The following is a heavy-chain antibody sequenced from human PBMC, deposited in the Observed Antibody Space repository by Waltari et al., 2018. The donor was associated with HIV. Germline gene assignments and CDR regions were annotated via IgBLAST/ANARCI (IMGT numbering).Heavy chain of an antibody. J-gene: IGHJ5*02. CDR2: IGGSGDNR. CDR1: GFSFSIYA. CDR3: TKDPVTAVGNINWFDP. D-gene: IGHD6-13*01. V-gene: IGHV3-23*01. Sequence: EVQLLESGGGLVQPGGSLRLSCRASGFSFSIYAMNWVRQAPGRRVGWGCGIGGSGDNRYYADSGNGRFTISRDNSKNKVSLQMKSLRPEDTAFYYCTKDPVTAVGNINWFDPWGQGTLVTVSS.